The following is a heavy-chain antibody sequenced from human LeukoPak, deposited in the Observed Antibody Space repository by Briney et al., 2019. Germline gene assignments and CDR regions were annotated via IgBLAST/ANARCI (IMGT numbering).Heavy chain of an antibody. Sequence: PGGSLRLSCAASGFTFSSYSMNWVRQAPGKGLEWVSSISSSSSYIYYADSVKGRFTISRDNAKNSLYLQMNSLRAEDTAVYYCARGGGDGYTLTQFDYWGQGTLVTVSS. V-gene: IGHV3-21*01. J-gene: IGHJ4*02. CDR3: ARGGGDGYTLTQFDY. D-gene: IGHD5-24*01. CDR2: ISSSSSYI. CDR1: GFTFSSYS.